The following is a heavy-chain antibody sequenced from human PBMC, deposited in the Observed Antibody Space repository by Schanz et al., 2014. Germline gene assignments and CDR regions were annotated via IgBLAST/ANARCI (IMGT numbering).Heavy chain of an antibody. CDR2: ISHSGGSK. CDR1: GFSFSSYS. V-gene: IGHV3-23*04. Sequence: DLEESGGGLIQRGESLRLSCSASGFSFSSYSMNWVRQAPGKGLEWVSSISHSGGSKYYADSVKGRFTISRDNSENTLYLQMNSLSAEDTAVYYCAKDPSHGDYDYYFDYWGQGTLVTVSS. CDR3: AKDPSHGDYDYYFDY. J-gene: IGHJ4*02. D-gene: IGHD3-22*01.